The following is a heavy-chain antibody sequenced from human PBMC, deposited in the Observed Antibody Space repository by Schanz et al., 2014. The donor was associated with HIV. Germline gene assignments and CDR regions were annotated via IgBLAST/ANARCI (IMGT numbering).Heavy chain of an antibody. CDR2: IKPNSGDT. Sequence: QVQLVQSGADVQKPGASVKVSCKASGYTFSDYYMHWVRQAPGQGLEWMGWIKPNSGDTYYAQKFQGKVTMTRDTSITTASLELSRLRSDDTAVYFCARNPYQLLPFDSWGQGTLVTVSS. D-gene: IGHD2-15*01. V-gene: IGHV1-2*02. CDR1: GYTFSDYY. J-gene: IGHJ4*02. CDR3: ARNPYQLLPFDS.